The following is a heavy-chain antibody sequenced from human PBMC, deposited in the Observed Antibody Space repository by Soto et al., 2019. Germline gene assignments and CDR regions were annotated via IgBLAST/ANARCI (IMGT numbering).Heavy chain of an antibody. J-gene: IGHJ3*02. CDR3: ARSTVLLWFGELLIDAFDI. D-gene: IGHD3-10*01. CDR2: INPNSGGT. Sequence: VKVSCKASGYTFTGYYMHWVRQAPGQGLEWMGWINPNSGGTNYAQKFQGWVTMTRDTSISTAYMELSRLRSDDTAVYYCARSTVLLWFGELLIDAFDIWGQGTMVTVSS. CDR1: GYTFTGYY. V-gene: IGHV1-2*04.